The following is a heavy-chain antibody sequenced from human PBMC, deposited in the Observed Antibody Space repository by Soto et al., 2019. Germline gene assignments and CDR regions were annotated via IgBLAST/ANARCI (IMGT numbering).Heavy chain of an antibody. D-gene: IGHD3-3*01. J-gene: IGHJ6*04. CDR1: GGSISSYY. V-gene: IGHV4-59*01. CDR3: ARDRRELLGYDFWSGSLPYYYYGMEV. Sequence: PXETLSLTCTVSGGSISSYYWSWIRQPPGKGLEWIGYIYYSGSTNYNPSLKSRVTISVDTSKNQFSLKLSSVTAADTAVYYCARDRRELLGYDFWSGSLPYYYYGMEVWGKGTTVTVSS. CDR2: IYYSGST.